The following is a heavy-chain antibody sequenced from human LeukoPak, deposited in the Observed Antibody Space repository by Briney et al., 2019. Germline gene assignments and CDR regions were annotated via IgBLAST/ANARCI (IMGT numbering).Heavy chain of an antibody. J-gene: IGHJ4*02. CDR3: ARDAYRLDDF. CDR2: INEDGSDK. V-gene: IGHV3-7*01. CDR1: GFTFGAFW. Sequence: GGSLRLSCAASGFTFGAFWMNWVRQAPGRGLEWVASINEDGSDKYYVDSVKGRFTISRDNAKNSLSLHMNSLRAEDTAIYFCARDAYRLDDFWGQGTLVTVSS.